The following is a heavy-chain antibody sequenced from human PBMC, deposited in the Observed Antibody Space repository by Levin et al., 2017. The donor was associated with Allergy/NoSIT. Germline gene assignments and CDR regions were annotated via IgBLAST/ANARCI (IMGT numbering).Heavy chain of an antibody. CDR3: ARRVAPSSNWDFDY. CDR2: IYYSGST. V-gene: IGHV4-39*01. CDR1: GDSIGSRAFY. Sequence: SETLSLTCTVSGDSIGSRAFYWGWIRQPPGKGLEWVASIYYSGSTYYNPSLKSRVTVSVDTPKNQFSLKRTDVTAAETAIYYCARRVAPSSNWDFDYWGPGTLVTVSS. D-gene: IGHD2-2*01. J-gene: IGHJ4*02.